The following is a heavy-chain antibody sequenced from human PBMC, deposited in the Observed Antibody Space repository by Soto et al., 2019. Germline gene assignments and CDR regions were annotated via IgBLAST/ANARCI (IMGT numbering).Heavy chain of an antibody. CDR2: ISSDGSNR. Sequence: QVQLVESGGGVVQPGRSLRLSCAASGFTFSNYGMHWVRQAPGKGLEWVAVISSDGSNRYYADSVKGRFTISRDNSKNTLYLQMNSLRTEDTAVYYCAREEHIVVVTAIPAEYFQHWGQGTLLTVSS. D-gene: IGHD2-21*02. CDR1: GFTFSNYG. CDR3: AREEHIVVVTAIPAEYFQH. J-gene: IGHJ1*01. V-gene: IGHV3-30*03.